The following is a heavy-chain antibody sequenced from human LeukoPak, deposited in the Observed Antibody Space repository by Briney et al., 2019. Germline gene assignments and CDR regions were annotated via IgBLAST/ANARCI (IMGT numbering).Heavy chain of an antibody. CDR2: IHNSGTT. J-gene: IGHJ4*02. V-gene: IGHV4-34*01. D-gene: IGHD3-10*01. Sequence: SETLSLTCAVSGGPFRGYFWSWIRQSLGKGLEWIGEIHNSGTTNYNPSLSSRVTISEDTSKNQFYLNLSSVTAADTAVYYCARRYYYNLGSFPFDFWGQGTLVTVSS. CDR3: ARRYYYNLGSFPFDF. CDR1: GGPFRGYF.